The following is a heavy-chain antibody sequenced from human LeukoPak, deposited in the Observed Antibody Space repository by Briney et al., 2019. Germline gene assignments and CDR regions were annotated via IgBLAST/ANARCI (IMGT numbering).Heavy chain of an antibody. Sequence: ASVKVSCKGSGYTFTSYDSNWVRQATGQGLEWMGWMNPHSNSTGYAHNFQGRVTMTSDSSTGTAYMELTTLTYDDTAVYFCARGLLRYFDWSHPGFFDYWGQGTLVTVSS. CDR3: ARGLLRYFDWSHPGFFDY. V-gene: IGHV1-8*01. J-gene: IGHJ4*02. D-gene: IGHD3-9*01. CDR2: MNPHSNST. CDR1: GYTFTSYD.